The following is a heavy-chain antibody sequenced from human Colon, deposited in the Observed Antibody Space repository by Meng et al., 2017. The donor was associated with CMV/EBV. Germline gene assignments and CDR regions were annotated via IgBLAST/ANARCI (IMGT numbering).Heavy chain of an antibody. J-gene: IGHJ4*02. V-gene: IGHV3-48*04. D-gene: IGHD3/OR15-3a*01. CDR1: EFTFNTYT. CDR3: ARDKGTGAFDY. Sequence: GESLKISCAASEFTFNTYTMNWVRQAPGKGPEWLAYISPSSNSVYDAESVRGRFTVSRDNAKNSLYLQMNSLRADDTAIYYCARDKGTGAFDYWGQGSLVTVSS. CDR2: ISPSSNSV.